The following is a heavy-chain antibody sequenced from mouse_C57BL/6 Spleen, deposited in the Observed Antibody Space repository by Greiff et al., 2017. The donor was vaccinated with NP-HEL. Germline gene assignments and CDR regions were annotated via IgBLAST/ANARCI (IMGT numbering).Heavy chain of an antibody. J-gene: IGHJ2*01. D-gene: IGHD1-1*01. V-gene: IGHV1-59*01. CDR3: ASYCSRSSCFDY. CDR2: IDPSDSYT. Sequence: QVQLQQPGAELVRPGTSVKLSCKASGYTFTSYWMHWVKQRPGQGLEWIGVIDPSDSYTNYNQKFKGKATLTVDTSSSTAYMQLSSLTSENTAVSNCASYCSRSSCFDYWGQGTTLTVSS. CDR1: GYTFTSYW.